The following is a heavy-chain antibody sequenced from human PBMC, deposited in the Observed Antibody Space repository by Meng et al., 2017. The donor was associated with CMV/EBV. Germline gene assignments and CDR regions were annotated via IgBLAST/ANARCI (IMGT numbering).Heavy chain of an antibody. Sequence: GGSLRLSCAASGFTFSSYGMHWVRQAPGKGLEWVAFIRYDGSNKYYADSVKGRFTISRDNSKNTLYLQMNSLRAGDTAVYYCAIGEYDILTGSRPWGQGTLVTVSS. CDR1: GFTFSSYG. D-gene: IGHD3-9*01. CDR2: IRYDGSNK. J-gene: IGHJ5*02. CDR3: AIGEYDILTGSRP. V-gene: IGHV3-30*02.